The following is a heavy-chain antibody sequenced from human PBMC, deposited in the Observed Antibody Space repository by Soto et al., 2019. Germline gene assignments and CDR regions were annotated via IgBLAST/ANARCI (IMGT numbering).Heavy chain of an antibody. D-gene: IGHD6-6*01. CDR3: ASLTIAARRDYYYYGMDV. V-gene: IGHV5-10-1*01. CDR1: GYSLTSYW. Sequence: RGESLKISCKGSGYSLTSYWISWVRQMPGKGLEWMGRIDPSDSYTNYSPSFQGHVTISADKSISTAYLQWSSLKASDTAMYYCASLTIAARRDYYYYGMDVWGQGTTVTVSS. CDR2: IDPSDSYT. J-gene: IGHJ6*02.